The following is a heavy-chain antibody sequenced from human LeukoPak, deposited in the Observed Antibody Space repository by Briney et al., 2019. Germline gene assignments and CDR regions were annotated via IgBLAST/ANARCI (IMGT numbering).Heavy chain of an antibody. J-gene: IGHJ4*02. CDR2: IYYSGST. Sequence: SETLSLTCTVSGGSISSYYWSWIRQPPGKGLEWIGYIYYSGSTNYNPSLQSRVTISVDTSKNQFSLKLSSVTAADTAVYYCARSIVGYDWNFDQWGQGILVTVSS. CDR3: ARSIVGYDWNFDQ. D-gene: IGHD1-26*01. V-gene: IGHV4-59*08. CDR1: GGSISSYY.